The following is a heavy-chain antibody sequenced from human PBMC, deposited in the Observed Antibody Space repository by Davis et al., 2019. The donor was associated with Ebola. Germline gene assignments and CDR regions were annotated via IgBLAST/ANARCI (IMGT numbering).Heavy chain of an antibody. CDR1: GYSFTSYW. CDR2: IYPGDSDT. V-gene: IGHV5-51*01. D-gene: IGHD1-26*01. Sequence: GESLKISCKGSGYSFTSYWIGWVRQMPGKGLEWMGIIYPGDSDTRYSPSFQSQVTISADKSITTAYLHWNSLKASDTAMYYCARQGAPYSAPANWGQGTLVTVSS. J-gene: IGHJ4*02. CDR3: ARQGAPYSAPAN.